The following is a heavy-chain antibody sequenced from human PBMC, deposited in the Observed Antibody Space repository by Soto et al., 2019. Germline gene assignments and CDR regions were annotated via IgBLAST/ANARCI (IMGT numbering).Heavy chain of an antibody. J-gene: IGHJ3*02. CDR1: CGSLRSGGFY. CDR2: IYYSGST. Sequence: SGTLSLTPTFSCGSLRSGGFYWSLVRQHPGKGLEWIGYIYYSGSTYYNPSLKTRVTISVDTSKNQFSLKLTSVSAADTAVYYCAREGIAVAGLDAFNIWGQGTMVTVSS. CDR3: AREGIAVAGLDAFNI. V-gene: IGHV4-31*03. D-gene: IGHD6-19*01.